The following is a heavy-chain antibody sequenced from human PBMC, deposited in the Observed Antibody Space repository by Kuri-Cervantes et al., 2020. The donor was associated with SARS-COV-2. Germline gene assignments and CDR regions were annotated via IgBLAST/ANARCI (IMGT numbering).Heavy chain of an antibody. D-gene: IGHD3-3*01. CDR3: ARGPAHDFWSGYRFDY. CDR1: GGSISSYY. Sequence: GSLRLSCTVSGGSISSYYWSWIRQPPGKGLEWIGYIYYSGSTNYNPSLKSRVTISVDASKNQFSLKLSSVTAADTAVYYCARGPAHDFWSGYRFDYWGQGTLVTDSS. CDR2: IYYSGST. J-gene: IGHJ4*02. V-gene: IGHV4-59*08.